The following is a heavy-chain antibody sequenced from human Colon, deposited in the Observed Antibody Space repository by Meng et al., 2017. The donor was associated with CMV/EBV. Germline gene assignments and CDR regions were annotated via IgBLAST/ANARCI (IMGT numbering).Heavy chain of an antibody. J-gene: IGHJ6*02. CDR1: GGTFSTNA. CDR3: ARETLARGVIEYFYGMDV. V-gene: IGHV1-69*10. D-gene: IGHD3-10*01. Sequence: SVKVSCKASGGTFSTNAITWVRQAPGQGLEWVGGIIPILGVADYAQKFQGRVTITADKSTNTAYLELSSLRSDDTAVYYCARETLARGVIEYFYGMDVWAQGTTVTVSS. CDR2: IIPILGVA.